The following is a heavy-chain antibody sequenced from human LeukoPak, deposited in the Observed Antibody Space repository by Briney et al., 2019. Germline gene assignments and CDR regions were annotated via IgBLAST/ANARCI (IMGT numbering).Heavy chain of an antibody. J-gene: IGHJ6*02. Sequence: ETLSLTCTVSGGSISGYYWSWVRQAPGKGLEWVANIKQDGSEKDYVDSVKGRFTISRDNAKNSLYLQMNSLRAEDTAVFYCARLMGGPYFCYGMDVWGQGTTVTVSS. CDR3: ARLMGGPYFCYGMDV. D-gene: IGHD1-26*01. CDR1: GGSISGYY. CDR2: IKQDGSEK. V-gene: IGHV3-7*05.